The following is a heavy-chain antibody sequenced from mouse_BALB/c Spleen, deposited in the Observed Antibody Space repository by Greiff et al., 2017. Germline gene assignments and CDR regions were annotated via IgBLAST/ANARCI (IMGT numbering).Heavy chain of an antibody. CDR1: GFTFSDYY. J-gene: IGHJ4*01. CDR3: ARFDYDVDYAMDY. D-gene: IGHD2-4*01. Sequence: EVKLMESGGGLVKPGGSLKLSCAASGFTFSDYYMYWVRQTPEKRLEWVATISDGGSYTYYPDSVKGRFTISRDNAKNNLYLQMSSLKSEDTAMYYCARFDYDVDYAMDYWGQGTSVTVSS. CDR2: ISDGGSYT. V-gene: IGHV5-4*02.